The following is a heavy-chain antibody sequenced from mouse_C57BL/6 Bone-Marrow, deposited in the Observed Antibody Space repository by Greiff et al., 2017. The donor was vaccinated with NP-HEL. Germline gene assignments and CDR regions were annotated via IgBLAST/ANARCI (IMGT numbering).Heavy chain of an antibody. V-gene: IGHV1-53*01. D-gene: IGHD1-1*01. Sequence: VHLQQPGTELVKPGASVKLSCKASGYTFTSYWMHWVKQRPGQGLEWIGNINPSNGGTNYNEKFKSKATLTVDKSSSTAYMQLSSLTSEDSAVYYCARSGFITTVTLYYFDYWGQGTTLTVSS. J-gene: IGHJ2*01. CDR2: INPSNGGT. CDR1: GYTFTSYW. CDR3: ARSGFITTVTLYYFDY.